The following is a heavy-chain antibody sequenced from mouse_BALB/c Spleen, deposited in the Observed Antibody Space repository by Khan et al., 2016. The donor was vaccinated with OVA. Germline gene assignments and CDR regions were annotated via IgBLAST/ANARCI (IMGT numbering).Heavy chain of an antibody. Sequence: QLEESGPGLVKPSQSLSLTCTVTGYSITSDYAWNWIRQFPGNKLEWMGYISSSGSTNYNPALKSRISITRAPSKNQFFLQLNSVTTEDTATYYCARDGSRYNYAMDYWGQGTSVTVSS. D-gene: IGHD2-3*01. J-gene: IGHJ4*01. CDR2: ISSSGST. CDR3: ARDGSRYNYAMDY. V-gene: IGHV3-2*02. CDR1: GYSITSDYA.